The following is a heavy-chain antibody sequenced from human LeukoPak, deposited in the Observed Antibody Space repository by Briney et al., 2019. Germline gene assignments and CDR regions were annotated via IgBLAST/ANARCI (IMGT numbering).Heavy chain of an antibody. CDR3: ASLDKAMITHNAY. D-gene: IGHD5-18*01. CDR1: GFAFSSSW. V-gene: IGHV3-7*01. Sequence: GGSLRLSCAASGFAFSSSWMSWVRQAPGKGLEWLACIKHDGSEKHYVDSVKGRFTISRDNAKNSLYLQMNSLRAEDTAVYYCASLDKAMITHNAYWGQGTLVTVSS. CDR2: IKHDGSEK. J-gene: IGHJ4*02.